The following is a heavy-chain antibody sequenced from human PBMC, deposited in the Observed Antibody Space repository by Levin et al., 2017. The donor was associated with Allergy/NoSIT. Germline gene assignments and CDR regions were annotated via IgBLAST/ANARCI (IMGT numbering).Heavy chain of an antibody. V-gene: IGHV4-31*03. CDR1: GDSISRGNNY. D-gene: IGHD3-10*01. CDR3: ARDECAWFGECYGMDV. CDR2: ISYTGSA. Sequence: SETLSLTCTVSGDSISRGNNYWSWIRQQPGKGLEWVGFISYTGSAHYNPSLKSRLSMSLDTSKNQFSLRLNSVTVADTAVYYCARDECAWFGECYGMDVWGQGPTVSVSS. J-gene: IGHJ6*02.